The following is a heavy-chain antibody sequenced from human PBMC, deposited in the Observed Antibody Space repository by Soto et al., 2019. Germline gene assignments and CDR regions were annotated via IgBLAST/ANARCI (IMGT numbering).Heavy chain of an antibody. CDR2: IYTSGST. CDR3: ARVFGSSDYYYCMDV. J-gene: IGHJ6*02. D-gene: IGHD6-6*01. Sequence: SETLSLTCTVSGDSISSYYWSWVRQPAGGGLEWIGRIYTSGSTNYNPSLKSRVTISVDTSKTQFSLQLTSVTAADTAVYYCARVFGSSDYYYCMDVWGQGTTVTVSS. V-gene: IGHV4-4*07. CDR1: GDSISSYY.